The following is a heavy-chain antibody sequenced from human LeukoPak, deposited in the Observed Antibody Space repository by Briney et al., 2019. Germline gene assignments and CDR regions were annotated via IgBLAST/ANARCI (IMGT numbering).Heavy chain of an antibody. V-gene: IGHV1-2*06. D-gene: IGHD2-15*01. J-gene: IGHJ4*02. CDR2: INPNSGGT. CDR1: GYIFTNYG. CDR3: ARERCSGGSCGFDY. Sequence: ASVKVSCTTSGYIFTNYGVSWVRQAPGQGLEWMGRINPNSGGTNYAQKFQGRVTMTRDTSISTAYMELSRLRSDDTAVYYCARERCSGGSCGFDYWGQGTLVTVSS.